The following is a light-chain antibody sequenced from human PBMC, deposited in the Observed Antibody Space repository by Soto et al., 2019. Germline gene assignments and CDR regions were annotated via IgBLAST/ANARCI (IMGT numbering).Light chain of an antibody. CDR3: QHYNGWPLT. Sequence: EIVMTQSPATLSVFPGERATLSCRASQSVGNYLAWYQQKLGHAPRLLISGASTRATGIPGRFSGSGSGTEFTLTISNLQSEDFAVYYCQHYNGWPLTFGGGTKVEIK. J-gene: IGKJ4*01. V-gene: IGKV3-15*01. CDR2: GAS. CDR1: QSVGNY.